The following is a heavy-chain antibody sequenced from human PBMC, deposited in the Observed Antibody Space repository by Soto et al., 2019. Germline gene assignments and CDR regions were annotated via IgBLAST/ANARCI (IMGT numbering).Heavy chain of an antibody. CDR3: ARGTLYDSSGTPTASIDY. CDR2: IYYSGST. J-gene: IGHJ4*02. Sequence: QVQLQESGPGLVKPSQTLSLTCTVSGGSISSGGYYWSWIRQHPGKGLEWIGYIYYSGSTYYNPSLKSRVTISVDTSKNQFSLKLSSVTAADTAVYYCARGTLYDSSGTPTASIDYWGQGTLVTVSS. D-gene: IGHD3-22*01. CDR1: GGSISSGGYY. V-gene: IGHV4-31*03.